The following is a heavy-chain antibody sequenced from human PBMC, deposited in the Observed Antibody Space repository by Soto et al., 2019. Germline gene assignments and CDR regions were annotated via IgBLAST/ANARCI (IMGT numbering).Heavy chain of an antibody. V-gene: IGHV3-30*18. CDR3: AKGTLELLISTGGMDV. J-gene: IGHJ6*02. CDR2: ISYDGSNK. Sequence: QVQLVESGGGVVQPGRSLRLSCAASGFTFSSYGMHWVRQAPGKGLEWVAVISYDGSNKYYADSVKGRFTISRDNSKNTLYLRMNSLRAEDTAVYYCAKGTLELLISTGGMDVWGQGTTVTVSS. D-gene: IGHD1-7*01. CDR1: GFTFSSYG.